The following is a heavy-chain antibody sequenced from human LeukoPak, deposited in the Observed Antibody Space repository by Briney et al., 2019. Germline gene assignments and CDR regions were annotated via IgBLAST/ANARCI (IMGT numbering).Heavy chain of an antibody. V-gene: IGHV4-61*02. CDR1: GGPINSGRYY. Sequence: PSETLSLTCTVSGGPINSGRYYWSWIRQPAGKALEWIGRIYTSGTTTYNPSLKSRVTISLDTSRNQYSLRLSSVTAADTAMYFCARGDDTSGYDRSDYWGQGTLVTVSS. CDR3: ARGDDTSGYDRSDY. D-gene: IGHD3-22*01. CDR2: IYTSGTT. J-gene: IGHJ4*02.